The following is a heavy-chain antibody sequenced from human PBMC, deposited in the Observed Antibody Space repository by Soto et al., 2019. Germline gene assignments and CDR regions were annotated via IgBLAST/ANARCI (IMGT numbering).Heavy chain of an antibody. Sequence: QVQLVQSGAEMRKPGASVMVSCKASGYTFTSYAMNWVRQAPGQRLEWMGWINGGNGDTKYSQKFQDRVTITRDTSANTVYMELSSLKSEDTAIYYCARGPLSRYRADFLWGRGTPVPVSS. V-gene: IGHV1-3*01. D-gene: IGHD3-16*02. CDR1: GYTFTSYA. CDR3: ARGPLSRYRADFL. CDR2: INGGNGDT. J-gene: IGHJ4*02.